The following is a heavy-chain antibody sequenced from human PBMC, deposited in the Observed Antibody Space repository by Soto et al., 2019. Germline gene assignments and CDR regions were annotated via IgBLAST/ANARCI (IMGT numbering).Heavy chain of an antibody. CDR1: GFTLSSYW. CDR2: ISSDGTNV. D-gene: IGHD6-19*01. V-gene: IGHV3-74*01. J-gene: IGHJ4*02. CDR3: ARDQTVSGPSTLDS. Sequence: EVQVVESGGGLVQPGGSLRLSCAASGFTLSSYWMHWVRQAPGKGLVWVSRISSDGTNVLHADSVKGRFTVSRDNAKNTFYLQMDSLRAEDTAVYYCARDQTVSGPSTLDSWGRGTRVAVSS.